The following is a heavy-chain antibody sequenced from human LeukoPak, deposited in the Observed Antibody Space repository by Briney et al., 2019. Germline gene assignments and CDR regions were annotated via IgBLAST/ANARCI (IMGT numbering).Heavy chain of an antibody. CDR2: IIPIFGTA. V-gene: IGHV1-69*13. J-gene: IGHJ5*02. Sequence: SVKVSCKASGGTFSSYAISWVRQAPGQGLEWMGGIIPIFGTANYAQKFQGRVTITSDESTSTAYMELSSLRSEDTALYYCARDSGSYGYWWFDPWGQGTLVTVSS. CDR1: GGTFSSYA. CDR3: ARDSGSYGYWWFDP. D-gene: IGHD5-18*01.